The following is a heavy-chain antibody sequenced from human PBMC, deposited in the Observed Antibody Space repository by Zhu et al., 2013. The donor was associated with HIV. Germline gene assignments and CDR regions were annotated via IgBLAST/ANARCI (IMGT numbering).Heavy chain of an antibody. J-gene: IGHJ6*03. CDR3: ARILWLRQYYYYYMDV. CDR2: IYHSGST. D-gene: IGHD5-12*01. CDR1: GGSFSGYY. Sequence: QVQLQQWGAGLLKPSETLSLTCAVYGGSFSGYYWSWIRQPPGKGLEWIGSIYHSGSTYYNPSLKSRVTISVDTSKNQFSLKLSSVTAADTAVYYCARILWLRQYYYYYMDVWGKGTTVTVSS. V-gene: IGHV4-34*01.